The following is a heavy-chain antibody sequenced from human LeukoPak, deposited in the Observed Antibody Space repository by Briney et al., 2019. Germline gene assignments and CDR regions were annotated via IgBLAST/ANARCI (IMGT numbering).Heavy chain of an antibody. J-gene: IGHJ6*02. V-gene: IGHV1-18*01. CDR3: ARGVEGDHMSHYYYGMDV. CDR2: ISAYNGNT. D-gene: IGHD2-21*02. Sequence: ASVKVSCKASGGTFSSYALSWVRQAPRQGLAWMGWISAYNGNTNYTQKLQDRVTITTDTSTSTAYMELRVLRSDDTAVYYCARGVEGDHMSHYYYGMDVWGQGTTVIVSS. CDR1: GGTFSSYA.